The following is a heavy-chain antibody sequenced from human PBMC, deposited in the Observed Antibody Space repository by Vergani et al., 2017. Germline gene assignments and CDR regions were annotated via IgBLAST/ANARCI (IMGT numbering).Heavy chain of an antibody. CDR3: ARDYDILTGPLSELFDY. CDR2: ISPDTGKT. Sequence: QIQLVQSGAEVKKPGAALNVSCKASGYTFRNKDISWLRQAPGQGLEWMGSISPDTGKTNTAQKFQDRVIMTTDTSTSTAYMELRSLRSDDTAVYYCARDYDILTGPLSELFDYWGQGTLVTVSS. V-gene: IGHV1-18*01. J-gene: IGHJ4*02. CDR1: GYTFRNKD. D-gene: IGHD3-9*01.